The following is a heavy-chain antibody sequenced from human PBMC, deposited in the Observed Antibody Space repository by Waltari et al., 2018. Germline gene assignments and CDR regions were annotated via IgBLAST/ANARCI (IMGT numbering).Heavy chain of an antibody. J-gene: IGHJ4*02. CDR2: IYSGGST. Sequence: EVQLVESGGGLIQPGGSLRLSCAASGFTVSSNYMSWVRQAPGKGLEWVSVIYSGGSTYYAYSVKGRFTISRDNSKNTLYLQMNSLRAEDTAVYYCARDLGGSMVQGGLDYWGQGTLVTVSS. CDR1: GFTVSSNY. CDR3: ARDLGGSMVQGGLDY. D-gene: IGHD3-10*01. V-gene: IGHV3-53*01.